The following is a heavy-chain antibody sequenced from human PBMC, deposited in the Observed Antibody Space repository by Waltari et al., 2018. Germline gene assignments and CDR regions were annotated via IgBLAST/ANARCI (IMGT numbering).Heavy chain of an antibody. D-gene: IGHD3-9*01. V-gene: IGHV4-38-2*01. CDR1: GYSISSGYY. J-gene: IGHJ4*02. Sequence: QVQLQESGPGLVKPSETLSLTCPVSGYSISSGYYWGWIRQPPGKGREWIGSIYHSGSTYYNPSLKSRVTISVDTSKNQFALKLSSVTAADTAVYYCARGGANYDILTGYYPTGVFDYWGQGTLVTVSS. CDR3: ARGGANYDILTGYYPTGVFDY. CDR2: IYHSGST.